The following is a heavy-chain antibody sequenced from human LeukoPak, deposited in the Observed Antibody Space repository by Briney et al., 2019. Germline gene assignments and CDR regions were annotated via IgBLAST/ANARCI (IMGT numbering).Heavy chain of an antibody. CDR2: INHSGST. CDR1: GGSISSYY. J-gene: IGHJ6*03. Sequence: SETLSLTCTVSGGSISSYYWSWIRQPPGKGLEWIGEINHSGSTNYNPSLKSRVTISVDTSKNQFSLKLSSVTAADTAIYYCARGNMWDYRRYYYYMDVWGKGTTVTVSS. V-gene: IGHV4-34*01. CDR3: ARGNMWDYRRYYYYMDV. D-gene: IGHD4-11*01.